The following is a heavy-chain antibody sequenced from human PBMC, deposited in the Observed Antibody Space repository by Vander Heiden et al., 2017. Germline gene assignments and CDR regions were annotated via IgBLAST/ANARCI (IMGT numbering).Heavy chain of an antibody. J-gene: IGHJ4*02. D-gene: IGHD2-8*01. CDR1: GFPFSSYA. V-gene: IGHV3-23*01. Sequence: EVQLLESVGGLVQPGGSLILSCAASGFPFSSYAMSWVRQAPGKGLEWVSAIGGSGGSTYYADSVKGRFTISRDNSKNTLYLQMNSLRAEDTAVYYCAKTHGVYAILDYWGQGTLVTVSS. CDR2: IGGSGGST. CDR3: AKTHGVYAILDY.